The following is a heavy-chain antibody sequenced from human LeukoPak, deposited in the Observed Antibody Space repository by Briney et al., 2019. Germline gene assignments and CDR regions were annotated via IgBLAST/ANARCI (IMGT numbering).Heavy chain of an antibody. D-gene: IGHD6-19*01. CDR2: IYYSGST. J-gene: IGHJ4*02. CDR3: ARVRRSAVAGLWLDY. CDR1: GGSISSYY. Sequence: KPSETLPLTCTVSGGSISSYYWSWIRQPPGKGLEWIGYIYYSGSTNYNPSLKSRVTISVDTSKNRFSLKLSSVTAADTAVYYCARVRRSAVAGLWLDYWGQGTLVTVSS. V-gene: IGHV4-59*01.